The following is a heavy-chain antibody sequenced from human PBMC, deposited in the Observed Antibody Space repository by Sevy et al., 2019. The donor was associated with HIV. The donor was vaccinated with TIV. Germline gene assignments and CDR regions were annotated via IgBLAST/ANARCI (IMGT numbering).Heavy chain of an antibody. D-gene: IGHD3-22*01. CDR1: GGTFSSYA. CDR3: ARGYYDSSGSPFDI. Sequence: ASVKVSCKASGGTFSSYAISWVRQAPGQGLEWMGGIIPIFGTANYAQKFQGRVTITADESTSTAYMELSSLRSEDTAVYYCARGYYDSSGSPFDIWGQGTMVTVSS. J-gene: IGHJ3*02. V-gene: IGHV1-69*13. CDR2: IIPIFGTA.